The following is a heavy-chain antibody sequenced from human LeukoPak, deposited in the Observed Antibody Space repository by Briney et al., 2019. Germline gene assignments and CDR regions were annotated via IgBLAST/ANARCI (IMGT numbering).Heavy chain of an antibody. CDR2: MNPNSGNT. V-gene: IGHV1-8*03. Sequence: GASVKVSCKASGYTFTSYGISWVRQAPGQGLEWMGWMNPNSGNTGYAQKFQGRVTITRDTSISTAYMELSRLRSDDTAVYYCARDQVGAARFDSWGQGTLVTVSP. J-gene: IGHJ4*02. CDR3: ARDQVGAARFDS. D-gene: IGHD2-15*01. CDR1: GYTFTSYG.